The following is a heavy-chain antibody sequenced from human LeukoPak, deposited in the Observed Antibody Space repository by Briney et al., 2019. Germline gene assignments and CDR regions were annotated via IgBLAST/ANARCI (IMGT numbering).Heavy chain of an antibody. CDR2: IYPGDSDT. V-gene: IGHV5-51*01. D-gene: IGHD3-22*01. J-gene: IGHJ4*02. Sequence: GESLKISCKGSGYSFTSYWIGWVRQMPGKGLEWMGIIYPGDSDTRYSPSFQGQVTISADKSISTAYLQWSSLKASDTAMYHCARGYDSSGYWFRYFDYWGQGTLVTVSS. CDR3: ARGYDSSGYWFRYFDY. CDR1: GYSFTSYW.